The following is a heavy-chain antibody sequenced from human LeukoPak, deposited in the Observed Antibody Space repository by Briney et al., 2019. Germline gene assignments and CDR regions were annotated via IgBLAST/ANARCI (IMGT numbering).Heavy chain of an antibody. D-gene: IGHD1-26*01. V-gene: IGHV3-53*01. CDR3: AREWAS. J-gene: IGHJ4*02. CDR2: IYSGGTT. CDR1: GFTVTNSY. Sequence: GGSLRLSCAASGFTVTNSYMSWVRQAPGKGLEWVSVIYSGGTTYYADSVKGRFTISRDNSKNTLYLQMNSLRAEDTAVYYCAREWASWGQGTLVTVSS.